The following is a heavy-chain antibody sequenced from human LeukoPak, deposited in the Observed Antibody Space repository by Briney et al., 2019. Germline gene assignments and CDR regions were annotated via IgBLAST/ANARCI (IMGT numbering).Heavy chain of an antibody. J-gene: IGHJ4*02. V-gene: IGHV3-7*01. CDR1: GFTFSSYW. Sequence: GGSLRLSCAASGFTFSSYWMSWVRQAPGKGLEWVANIKQDGSEKYYVDSVKGRFTIPRDNAKNSLYLQMNSLRAEDTAVYYCARDGYNPYFDYWGQGTLVTVSS. D-gene: IGHD5-24*01. CDR2: IKQDGSEK. CDR3: ARDGYNPYFDY.